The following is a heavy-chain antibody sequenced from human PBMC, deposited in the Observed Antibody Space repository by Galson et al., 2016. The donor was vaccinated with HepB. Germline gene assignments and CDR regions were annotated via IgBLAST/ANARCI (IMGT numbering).Heavy chain of an antibody. Sequence: SVKVSCKASGGTFTTYAINWVRQAPGQGLEWMGGIIPALGITNDAQKLQGRVTITADKSTTTAYMELTGLRSEDTAVYYCATVRSSGYFNPHSNYGLEAWGQGTTVTVSS. J-gene: IGHJ6*02. CDR3: ATVRSSGYFNPHSNYGLEA. D-gene: IGHD3-22*01. CDR1: GGTFTTYA. CDR2: IIPALGIT. V-gene: IGHV1-69*10.